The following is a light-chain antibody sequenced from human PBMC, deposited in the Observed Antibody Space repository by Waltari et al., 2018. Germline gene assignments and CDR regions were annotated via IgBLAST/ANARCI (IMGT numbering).Light chain of an antibody. Sequence: QSVLTQPPSASGTPGQRVTISCSGSSSNIGRNYVYWYQLLPGTAPRLLIYGNNQRTSGVPYRFSGSKSGASASLAISGLRSEDEADYFCAAWDDRLSGRVVFGGGTKLTVL. CDR3: AAWDDRLSGRVV. CDR2: GNN. V-gene: IGLV1-47*01. CDR1: SSNIGRNY. J-gene: IGLJ2*01.